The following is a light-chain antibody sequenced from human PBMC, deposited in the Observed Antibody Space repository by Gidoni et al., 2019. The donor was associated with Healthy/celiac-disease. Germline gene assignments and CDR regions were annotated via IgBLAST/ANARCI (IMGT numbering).Light chain of an antibody. CDR1: QSLVYSNGNTY. CDR2: KVS. V-gene: IGKV2-30*01. Sequence: GVMIKSPPSPPVTLVQPASISFRSSQSLVYSNGNTYLNWFQQRPSQSPRRVIYKVSSRDSGVTDRFSGSGSGTDITRRIRREEAEDVGVYYCKRGTHWLGQGTRLEIK. CDR3: KRGTHW. J-gene: IGKJ5*01.